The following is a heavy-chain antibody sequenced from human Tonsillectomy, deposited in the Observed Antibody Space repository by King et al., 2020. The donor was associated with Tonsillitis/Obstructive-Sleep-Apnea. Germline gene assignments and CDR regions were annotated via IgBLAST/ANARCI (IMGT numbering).Heavy chain of an antibody. Sequence: VQLVESGGGLVQPGRSLRLACAASGFTFDEYAMHWVRHAPGKGLEWVSGISWSSRSIGYADSVKGRFTMSRDNAKTSLYLQMNSLRVEDTALYYCTKGGAASLHFDAFDIWGQGTIVPVSS. CDR1: GFTFDEYA. CDR2: ISWSSRSI. J-gene: IGHJ3*02. V-gene: IGHV3-9*01. D-gene: IGHD6-13*01. CDR3: TKGGAASLHFDAFDI.